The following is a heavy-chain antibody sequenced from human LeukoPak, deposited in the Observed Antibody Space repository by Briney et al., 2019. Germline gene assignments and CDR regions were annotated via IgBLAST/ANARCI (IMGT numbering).Heavy chain of an antibody. V-gene: IGHV1-2*02. Sequence: ASVKVSCKASGYTFTGYYMHWVRQAPGQGLGWMGWINPNSGGTNYAQKFQGRVTMTRDTSISTAYMELSRLRSDDTAVYYCARVHYDFWSGGIAFDIWGQGTMVTVSS. J-gene: IGHJ3*02. CDR2: INPNSGGT. CDR1: GYTFTGYY. D-gene: IGHD3-3*01. CDR3: ARVHYDFWSGGIAFDI.